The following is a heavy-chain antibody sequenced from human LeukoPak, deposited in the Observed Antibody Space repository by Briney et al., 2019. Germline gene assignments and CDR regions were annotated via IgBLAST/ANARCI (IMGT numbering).Heavy chain of an antibody. D-gene: IGHD1-14*01. CDR2: MNEYSTTI. CDR1: GFPFNSFW. J-gene: IGHJ4*02. CDR3: ARGGVNPVDH. Sequence: GGSLGLSCAASGFPFNSFWMHWVRQAPGKGLVWVSDMNEYSTTIRYADSVKGRFTISRDNAKSTLYLQMNNLRAEDTAMYFCARGGVNPVDHWGQGTLVTVSS. V-gene: IGHV3-74*01.